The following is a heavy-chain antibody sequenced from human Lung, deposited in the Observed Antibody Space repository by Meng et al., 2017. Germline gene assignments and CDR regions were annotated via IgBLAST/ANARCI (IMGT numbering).Heavy chain of an antibody. V-gene: IGHV4-30-4*01. CDR2: IYYSGST. D-gene: IGHD2-15*01. Sequence: QVQLQESGPGLVKPSQTLSLTCTVSCGSISIGDYYWSWIRQPPGKGLEWIGYIYYSGSTYYNPSLKSRVTISVDTSKNQFSLKLSSVTAADTAVYYCVRAGWGYCSGGSCYGAYYFDYWGQGTLVTSPQ. J-gene: IGHJ4*02. CDR1: CGSISIGDYY. CDR3: VRAGWGYCSGGSCYGAYYFDY.